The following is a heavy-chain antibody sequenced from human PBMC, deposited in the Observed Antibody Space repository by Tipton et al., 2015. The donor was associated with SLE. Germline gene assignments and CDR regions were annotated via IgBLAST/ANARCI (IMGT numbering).Heavy chain of an antibody. V-gene: IGHV3-7*01. D-gene: IGHD6-19*01. CDR1: GFTFSSYW. Sequence: GSLRLSCAASGFTFSSYWMTWVRQAPGKGLEWVANIKEDGSEKSYVDSVKGRFTISRDNAKNSLYLQMNNLRAEDTAVYYCATKQGSGWYQSFDYWGQGAMVTVSS. CDR2: IKEDGSEK. CDR3: ATKQGSGWYQSFDY. J-gene: IGHJ4*02.